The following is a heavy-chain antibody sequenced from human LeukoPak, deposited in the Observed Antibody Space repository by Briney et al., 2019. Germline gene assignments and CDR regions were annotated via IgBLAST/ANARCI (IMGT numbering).Heavy chain of an antibody. D-gene: IGHD3-22*01. Sequence: SETLSLTCAVSGGSLSGYYWSWIRQPPGKGLEWIGEINHSGSTNYYPSSKSRVSISVDTTKNQFSLKQSSVTAADTAVDYYARGTYYYNSNDYFDYWGQGTLVTVSS. V-gene: IGHV4-34*01. CDR1: GGSLSGYY. CDR3: ARGTYYYNSNDYFDY. J-gene: IGHJ4*02. CDR2: INHSGST.